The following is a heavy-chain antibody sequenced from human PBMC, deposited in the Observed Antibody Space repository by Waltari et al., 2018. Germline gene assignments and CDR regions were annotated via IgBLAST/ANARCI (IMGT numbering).Heavy chain of an antibody. D-gene: IGHD6-13*01. CDR1: GGSISSSN. J-gene: IGHJ4*02. CDR2: ISSSSSDI. CDR3: ARVLIAAAGIPPFDY. V-gene: IGHV3-21*01. Sequence: VQLQESGPGLVKPSGTLSLTCAVSGGSISSSNWWSWVRQPPGKGLEWVSSISSSSSDIYYADSVKGRFTISRDNAKNSLYLQMNSLRAEDTAVYYCARVLIAAAGIPPFDYWGQGTLVTVSS.